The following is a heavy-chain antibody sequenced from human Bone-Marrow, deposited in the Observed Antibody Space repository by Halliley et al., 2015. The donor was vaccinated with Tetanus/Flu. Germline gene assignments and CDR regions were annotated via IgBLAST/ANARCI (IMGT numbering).Heavy chain of an antibody. D-gene: IGHD3-10*01. CDR2: ILLSGSM. J-gene: IGHJ4*02. V-gene: IGHV4-30-2*03. CDR3: ARLRGENYFFGL. Sequence: GLECIGSILLSGSMFPNPSLKGRVPMSADTSKNQFSLGLRSVTAGDTAVYYCARLRGENYFFGLWGQGTLVIVSS.